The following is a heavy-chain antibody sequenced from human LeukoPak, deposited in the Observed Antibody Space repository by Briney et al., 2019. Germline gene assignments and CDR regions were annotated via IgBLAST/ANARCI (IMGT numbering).Heavy chain of an antibody. J-gene: IGHJ4*02. CDR3: ARAPREWLLGYYFDY. CDR1: GFTFSSYW. Sequence: GGSLRLSCAASGFTFSSYWMSWLRQAPGKGREWVANIKHDGSEKYYVDSVKGRLAISRDNAKNSLYLQMNSLGAEDTAVYYCARAPREWLLGYYFDYWGQGTLVTVSS. CDR2: IKHDGSEK. V-gene: IGHV3-7*01. D-gene: IGHD3-3*01.